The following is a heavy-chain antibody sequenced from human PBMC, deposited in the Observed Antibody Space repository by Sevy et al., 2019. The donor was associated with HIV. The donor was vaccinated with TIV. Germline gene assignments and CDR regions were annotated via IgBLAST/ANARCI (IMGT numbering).Heavy chain of an antibody. D-gene: IGHD4-17*01. CDR3: ARDLPPSATTVAHFDY. CDR2: ISNSGSAK. CDR1: GFPFGSYE. J-gene: IGHJ4*02. V-gene: IGHV3-48*03. Sequence: GGSLRLSCTASGFPFGSYEMNWVRQAPGKGLEWVSYISNSGSAKYYSDSVRGRFTISRDNAKNSLYLQMNSLRAEDSAVYYCARDLPPSATTVAHFDYWGRGTLVTVSS.